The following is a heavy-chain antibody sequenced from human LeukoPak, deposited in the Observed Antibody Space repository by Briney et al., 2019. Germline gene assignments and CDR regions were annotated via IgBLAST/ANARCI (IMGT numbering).Heavy chain of an antibody. J-gene: IGHJ4*02. D-gene: IGHD3-22*01. CDR1: GFTVSSSH. CDR2: IYSGGDT. V-gene: IGHV3-53*01. CDR3: ARDLVESGYDCSGHGWDY. Sequence: GGSLRFSCAASGFTVSSSHMSWVRQAPGKGLEWVSVIYSGGDTYYADSVKGRFTTSRDNVKKTLYLQMNSLRGADTTVYYCARDLVESGYDCSGHGWDYWGWGTLLTVRS.